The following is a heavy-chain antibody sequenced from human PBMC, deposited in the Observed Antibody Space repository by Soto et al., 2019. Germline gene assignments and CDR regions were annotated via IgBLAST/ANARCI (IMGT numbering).Heavy chain of an antibody. CDR3: ARAEVRGVLGSYFAY. Sequence: GGSLRLSCAASGFTFSSYAMHWVRQAPGKGLEWVAVISYDGSNKYYADSVKGRFTISRDNSKNTLYLQMNSLRAEDTAVYYCARAEVRGVLGSYFAYWGQGTLVTVS. CDR1: GFTFSSYA. V-gene: IGHV3-30-3*01. D-gene: IGHD3-10*01. J-gene: IGHJ4*02. CDR2: ISYDGSNK.